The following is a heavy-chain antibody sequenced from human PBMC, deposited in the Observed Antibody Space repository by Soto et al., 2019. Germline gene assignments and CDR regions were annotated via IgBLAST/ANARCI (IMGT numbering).Heavy chain of an antibody. V-gene: IGHV1-18*04. D-gene: IGHD1-26*01. J-gene: IGHJ4*02. CDR3: ARERQWEPLLY. Sequence: QVRLVQSGLEVKKPGASVRLSCKTSGYTFTNYGATWVRQAPGQGLEWMGWVSAYNRNTNYAQKFEDRVIMTTDTSTSTAYLELRNLKSDDTAAYYCARERQWEPLLYWGEGTLVTVS. CDR2: VSAYNRNT. CDR1: GYTFTNYG.